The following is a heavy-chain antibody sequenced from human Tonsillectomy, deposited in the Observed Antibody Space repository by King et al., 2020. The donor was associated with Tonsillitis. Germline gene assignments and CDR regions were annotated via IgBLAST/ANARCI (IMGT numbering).Heavy chain of an antibody. Sequence: QLVQSGSEVKKPGTSVKVSCKASGYTFTSYSISWVRQAPGQGLEWMGWISAYNGNRKYAEKVQDRVNLTTDTSTSTAYMELTSLRSDDTAVYYCARDPPSDSSGFYYGIHGAFDVWGQGTEVTVSS. J-gene: IGHJ3*01. V-gene: IGHV1-18*04. D-gene: IGHD3-22*01. CDR3: ARDPPSDSSGFYYGIHGAFDV. CDR2: ISAYNGNR. CDR1: GYTFTSYS.